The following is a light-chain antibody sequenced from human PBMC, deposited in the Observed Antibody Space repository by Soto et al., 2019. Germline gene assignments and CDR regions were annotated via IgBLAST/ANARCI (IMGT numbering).Light chain of an antibody. CDR2: EVN. V-gene: IGLV2-23*02. CDR1: SSNVGSYKL. CDR3: CSSGGSPKYV. Sequence: QSVLTQPASVSGSPGQSITISCTGTSSNVGSYKLVSWYQQHPGKAPKLMIFEVNKRPSGVSNRFSGSKSGNTASLTISGLKVEDEADYYCCSSGGSPKYVFGTGTKV. J-gene: IGLJ1*01.